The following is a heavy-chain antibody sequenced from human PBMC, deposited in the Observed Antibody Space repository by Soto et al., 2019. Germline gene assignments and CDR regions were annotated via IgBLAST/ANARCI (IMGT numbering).Heavy chain of an antibody. J-gene: IGHJ6*03. Sequence: QVQLQESGPGLVKPSGTLSLTCAVSGGSVTISNWWSWVRQTPGKGLEWIGQIHHSGSTNYNPSLTSRVTISVDKSKNQFSLEMKSVTAADTAVYSCARGGYYFYMDVWGKGTTVTVSS. V-gene: IGHV4-4*02. CDR1: GGSVTISNW. CDR3: ARGGYYFYMDV. CDR2: IHHSGST. D-gene: IGHD1-26*01.